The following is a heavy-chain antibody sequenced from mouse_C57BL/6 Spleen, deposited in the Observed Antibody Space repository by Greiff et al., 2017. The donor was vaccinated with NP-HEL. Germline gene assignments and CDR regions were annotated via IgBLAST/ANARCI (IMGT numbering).Heavy chain of an antibody. D-gene: IGHD1-1*01. CDR1: GFNIKDYY. CDR2: IDPEDGDT. V-gene: IGHV14-1*01. Sequence: VQLQHSGAELVRPGASVKLSCTASGFNIKDYYMHWVKQRPEQGLEWIGRIDPEDGDTEYAPKFQGKATMTADTSSNTAYLQLSSLTSEDTAVYYCTTPCYGSSSFAYWGQGTLVTVSA. J-gene: IGHJ3*01. CDR3: TTPCYGSSSFAY.